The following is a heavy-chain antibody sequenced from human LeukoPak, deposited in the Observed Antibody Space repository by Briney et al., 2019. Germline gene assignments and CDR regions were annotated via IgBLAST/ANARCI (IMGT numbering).Heavy chain of an antibody. CDR3: ARPYYYDSSLDY. J-gene: IGHJ4*02. CDR1: GYTFTSYD. Sequence: ASVKVSCKASGYTFTSYDINWVRQATGQGLEWMGWINPNSGNTGYAQKFQGRVTMTRNTSISTAYMELSSLRSEDTAVYYCARPYYYDSSLDYWGQGTLVTVSS. V-gene: IGHV1-8*01. CDR2: INPNSGNT. D-gene: IGHD3-10*01.